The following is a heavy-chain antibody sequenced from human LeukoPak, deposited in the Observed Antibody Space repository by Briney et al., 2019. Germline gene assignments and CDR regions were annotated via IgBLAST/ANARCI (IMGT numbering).Heavy chain of an antibody. CDR3: ARVVTMVRASPFDP. J-gene: IGHJ5*02. CDR1: GGSISTYY. V-gene: IGHV4-59*01. CDR2: LYYSGDI. D-gene: IGHD3-10*01. Sequence: SETLSLTCTVSGGSISTYYWSWVRQPPGKGLEWIGYLYYSGDINYNPSLKSRVTISVDTSKNQFSLKLSSVTAADTAVYYCARVVTMVRASPFDPWGQGILVTVSS.